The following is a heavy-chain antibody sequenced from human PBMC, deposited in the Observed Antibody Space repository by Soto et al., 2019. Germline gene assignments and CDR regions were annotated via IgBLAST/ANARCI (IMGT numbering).Heavy chain of an antibody. CDR3: ARGVMGSGYYLDY. J-gene: IGHJ4*02. V-gene: IGHV3-74*03. D-gene: IGHD3-3*01. Sequence: GGSLRLSCAASVFTFSSHWLHWVRQAPGKGLVWVSRINSDGSGTTYADSVKGRFTISRDNAQNTMYLQMNSLRAEDTAVYYCARGVMGSGYYLDYWGQGTLVTVSS. CDR1: VFTFSSHW. CDR2: INSDGSGT.